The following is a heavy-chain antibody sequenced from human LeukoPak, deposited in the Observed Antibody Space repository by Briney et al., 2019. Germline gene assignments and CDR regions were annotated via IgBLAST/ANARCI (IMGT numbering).Heavy chain of an antibody. CDR3: ARILVVPAANYYYSYGMDV. CDR2: ISYDGSNK. J-gene: IGHJ6*02. D-gene: IGHD2-2*01. CDR1: GFTFSSYA. Sequence: PGRSLRLSCAASGFTFSSYAMHWVRQAPGKGLEWVAVISYDGSNKYYADSVKGRFTISRDNSKNTLYLQMNSLRAEDTAVYYCARILVVPAANYYYSYGMDVWGQGTTVTVSS. V-gene: IGHV3-30-3*01.